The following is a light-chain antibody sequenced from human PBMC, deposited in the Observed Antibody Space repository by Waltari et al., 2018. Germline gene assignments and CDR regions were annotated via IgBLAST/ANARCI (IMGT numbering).Light chain of an antibody. Sequence: QSALPQPPSASGSPGQSVTISCTGTSSDVGGYTHVSWYQQHPGKAPKLMIYEVSKRPSGVPDRFSGSKSGNTASLTVSGLQAEDEADYYCTSYASSNSVVFGGGTKLTVL. J-gene: IGLJ2*01. V-gene: IGLV2-8*01. CDR1: SSDVGGYTH. CDR2: EVS. CDR3: TSYASSNSVV.